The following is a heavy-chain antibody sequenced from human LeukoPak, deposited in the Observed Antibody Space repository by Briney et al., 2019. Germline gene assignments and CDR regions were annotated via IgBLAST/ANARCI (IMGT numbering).Heavy chain of an antibody. J-gene: IGHJ4*02. V-gene: IGHV3-23*01. CDR3: ARGDYAGLPRNLDY. CDR1: GFTFRSYA. CDR2: ISGIVGGT. D-gene: IGHD4-17*01. Sequence: QPGGSLRLSCAASGFTFRSYAMTRVRRAPGKGLEWGSGISGIVGGTYYADSVKGLFTIARVNSKNTLYLQMNSLRAEDTAVYYCARGDYAGLPRNLDYWGQGTLVTVSS.